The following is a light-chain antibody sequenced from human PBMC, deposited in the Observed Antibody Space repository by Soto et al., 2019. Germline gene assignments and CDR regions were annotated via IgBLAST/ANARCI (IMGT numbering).Light chain of an antibody. CDR1: QNIARY. CDR3: QQRTNWPPLT. V-gene: IGKV3-11*01. Sequence: EIVLTQSPATLSLSPGERSTLSCRASQNIARYLAWYQHKPGQAPRLLISDASNRAAGIPARFSGSGSGTVFTLTISSLEPEDFAIYYCQQRTNWPPLTFGGGTRVEIK. CDR2: DAS. J-gene: IGKJ4*01.